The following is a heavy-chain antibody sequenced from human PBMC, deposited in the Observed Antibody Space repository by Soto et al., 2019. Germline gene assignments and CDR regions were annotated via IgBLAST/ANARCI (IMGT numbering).Heavy chain of an antibody. CDR1: GYTFTGYY. Sequence: GASVKVSCKASGYTFTGYYMHWVRQAPGQGFEWMGRISPRSGGTNYAQKFQGRVTMTWDTSLNTAYMELSSLISEDTAVYYCARPPGYISDWYYFDLWGQGTLVTVSS. J-gene: IGHJ4*02. V-gene: IGHV1-2*02. CDR2: ISPRSGGT. D-gene: IGHD3-9*01. CDR3: ARPPGYISDWYYFDL.